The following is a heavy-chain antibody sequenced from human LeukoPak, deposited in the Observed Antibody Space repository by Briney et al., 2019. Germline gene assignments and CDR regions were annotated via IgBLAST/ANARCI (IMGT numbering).Heavy chain of an antibody. V-gene: IGHV3-21*01. CDR2: ISRTSEYI. J-gene: IGHJ4*02. CDR3: AGGGDFDY. D-gene: IGHD3-16*01. Sequence: GKGLEWVSSISRTSEYIHYADSVRGRFAISRDNAKNSVYLQMNSLRAEGTAVYFCAGGGDFDYWGQGILVTVSA.